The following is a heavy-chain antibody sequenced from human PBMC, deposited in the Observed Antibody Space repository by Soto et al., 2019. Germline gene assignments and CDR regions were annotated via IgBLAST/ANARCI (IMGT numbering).Heavy chain of an antibody. J-gene: IGHJ4*02. Sequence: ASMKVSCKATGGTFSSYATTRVRQAPGQGLEWMGGIIPIFGTANYAQKFQGRVTITADESTGTAYMELSSLRSEDTAVYYFARYLPYGDYSSALDYWGQGTLVTVSS. V-gene: IGHV1-69*13. CDR1: GGTFSSYA. CDR2: IIPIFGTA. D-gene: IGHD4-17*01. CDR3: ARYLPYGDYSSALDY.